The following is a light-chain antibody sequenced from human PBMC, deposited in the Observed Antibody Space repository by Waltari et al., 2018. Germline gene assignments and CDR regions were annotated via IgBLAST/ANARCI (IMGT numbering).Light chain of an antibody. V-gene: IGLV2-14*01. Sequence: QSALPQPASLSGSPGQSIPISCSGTASPARAYYFVPLYQQHPSKAPHLIIYEVSNRPSGISNRFSASKSGNTASLTISGLQAEDEADYYCSSYTTSSAPGVFGTGTRVTVL. CDR1: ASPARAYYF. CDR2: EVS. CDR3: SSYTTSSAPGV. J-gene: IGLJ1*01.